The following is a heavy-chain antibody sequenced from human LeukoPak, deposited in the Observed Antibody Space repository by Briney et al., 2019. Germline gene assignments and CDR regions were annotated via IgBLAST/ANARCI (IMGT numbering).Heavy chain of an antibody. Sequence: PGGSLRLSCAVSEFTFSSYSINWVRQAPGKGLEWVSYISSSSSTIYYADSVKGRFTISRDNAKDSLYLQMNSLRAEDTAVYYCARDLGLRPYYFDLWGQGTLVTVSS. CDR3: ARDLGLRPYYFDL. D-gene: IGHD4-17*01. V-gene: IGHV3-48*01. CDR2: ISSSSSTI. J-gene: IGHJ4*02. CDR1: EFTFSSYS.